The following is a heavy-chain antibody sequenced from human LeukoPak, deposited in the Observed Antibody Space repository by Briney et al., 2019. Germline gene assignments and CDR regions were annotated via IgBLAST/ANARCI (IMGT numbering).Heavy chain of an antibody. CDR2: INPNSGGT. Sequence: ASVKVPCKASGYTFTGYYMHWVRQAPGQGLEWMGWINPNSGGTNYAQKFQGRVTMTRDTSISTAYMELSRLRSDDTAVYYCARVDIAARVPDYWGQGTLVTVSS. J-gene: IGHJ4*02. CDR1: GYTFTGYY. D-gene: IGHD6-6*01. V-gene: IGHV1-2*02. CDR3: ARVDIAARVPDY.